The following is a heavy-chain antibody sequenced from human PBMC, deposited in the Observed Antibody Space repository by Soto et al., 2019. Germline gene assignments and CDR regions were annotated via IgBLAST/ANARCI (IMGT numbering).Heavy chain of an antibody. J-gene: IGHJ4*02. CDR2: TSYDGRNK. Sequence: LGQSCAASQCPPSDHGTHWVRQAPGKALEWVAVTSYDGRNKYYADSGKGRFTISRDNSKNTLYLQMNSLGAEDTAVYYCAKNLVATISDYWGQGS. D-gene: IGHD5-12*01. V-gene: IGHV3-30*18. CDR1: QCPPSDHG. CDR3: AKNLVATISDY.